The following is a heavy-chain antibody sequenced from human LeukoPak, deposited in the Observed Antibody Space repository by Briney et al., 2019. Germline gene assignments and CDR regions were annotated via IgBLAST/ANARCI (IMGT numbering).Heavy chain of an antibody. D-gene: IGHD6-13*01. CDR1: GGSISSSSYY. CDR2: IYYSGST. V-gene: IGHV4-39*07. J-gene: IGHJ5*02. Sequence: SETLSLTCTVSGGSISSSSYYWGWIRQPPGKGLEWIGSIYYSGSTYYNPSLKSRVTISVDTSKNQFSLKLSSVTAADTAVYYCAKQQLIQGSLGNWFDPWGQGTLVTVSS. CDR3: AKQQLIQGSLGNWFDP.